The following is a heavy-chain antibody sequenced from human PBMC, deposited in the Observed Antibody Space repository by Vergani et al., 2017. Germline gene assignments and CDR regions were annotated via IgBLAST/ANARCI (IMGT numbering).Heavy chain of an antibody. CDR2: IYSGGSST. CDR1: GFTFSSYA. V-gene: IGHV3-23*03. J-gene: IGHJ6*03. D-gene: IGHD3-3*01. CDR3: AKGPSDLFWSGPYYYYYYMDV. Sequence: EVQLLESGGGLVQPGGSLRLSCAASGFTFSSYAMSWVRQAPGKGLEWVSVIYSGGSSTYYADSVKGRFTISRDNSKNTLYLQMNSLRAEDTAVYYCAKGPSDLFWSGPYYYYYYMDVWGKGTTVTVSS.